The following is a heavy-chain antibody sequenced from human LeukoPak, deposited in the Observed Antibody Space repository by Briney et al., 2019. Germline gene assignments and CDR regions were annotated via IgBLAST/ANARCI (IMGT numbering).Heavy chain of an antibody. J-gene: IGHJ3*02. CDR3: ARHDYGDYDAFDI. Sequence: SETLSLTCTVSGGSISSYYWSWIRQPPGKGLEWIGYIYYSGSTNYNPSLKSRVTISVDTSRNQFSLKLSSVTAADTAVYYCARHDYGDYDAFDIWGQGTMVTVSS. V-gene: IGHV4-59*08. CDR2: IYYSGST. CDR1: GGSISSYY. D-gene: IGHD4-17*01.